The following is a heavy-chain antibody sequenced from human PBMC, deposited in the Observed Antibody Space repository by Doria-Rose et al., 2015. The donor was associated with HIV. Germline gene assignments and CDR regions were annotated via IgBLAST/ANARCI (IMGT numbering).Heavy chain of an antibody. CDR2: ISSTSAYI. Sequence: VQLVESGGGLVRPGGSLRLSCATSGFTFSSHRINWVRQAPGKGLEWVSSISSTSAYINYADSVRGRFTISRDNARNSLYLQMDSLRAEDTAIYYCATGVKLDYWGQGTLVTVSS. J-gene: IGHJ4*02. CDR1: GFTFSSHR. D-gene: IGHD3-10*01. V-gene: IGHV3-21*01. CDR3: ATGVKLDY.